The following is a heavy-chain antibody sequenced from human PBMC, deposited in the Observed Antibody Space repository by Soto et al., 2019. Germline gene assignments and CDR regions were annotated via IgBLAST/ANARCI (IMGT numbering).Heavy chain of an antibody. D-gene: IGHD3-3*01. Sequence: QAQLQESGPGLVRPSQTLSLSCSVSGASVTSGDYYWNWIRQTPGTGLEWLGYMHDSGTTSYNPPLKSRVTISRNTSKNQFSLKLTSVSAAATAVYFCARGGLYDLWSGLFDWGQGIRVTVSS. CDR3: ARGGLYDLWSGLFD. V-gene: IGHV4-30-4*01. J-gene: IGHJ4*02. CDR1: GASVTSGDYY. CDR2: MHDSGTT.